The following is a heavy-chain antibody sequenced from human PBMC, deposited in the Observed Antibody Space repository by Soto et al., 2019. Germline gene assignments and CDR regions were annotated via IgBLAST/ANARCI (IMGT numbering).Heavy chain of an antibody. D-gene: IGHD2-2*01. V-gene: IGHV1-69*06. CDR1: GGTFSSYA. CDR3: ARESHDIVVVPATVLGPFTWFDP. Sequence: ASVKVSCKASGGTFSSYAISWVRQAPGQGLEWMGGIIPIFGTANYAQRFQGRVTITADKSTSTAYMELSSLRSEDTAVYYCARESHDIVVVPATVLGPFTWFDPWGQGTPVTVSS. CDR2: IIPIFGTA. J-gene: IGHJ5*02.